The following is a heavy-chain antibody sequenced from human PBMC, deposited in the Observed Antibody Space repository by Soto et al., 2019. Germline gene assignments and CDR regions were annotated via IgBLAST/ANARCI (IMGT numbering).Heavy chain of an antibody. CDR1: GFTFNSYA. Sequence: EVQLLESGGGLVQPGGSLRLSCAASGFTFNSYAMSWVRQAPGKGLEWVAAISGSGDNTYYADSVKGRFTISRDNSKNTLDLQMNGLRVEVTAVYYCAKGGWGYMWNDSFEYWGGGTLVAVSS. CDR2: ISGSGDNT. V-gene: IGHV3-23*01. CDR3: AKGGWGYMWNDSFEY. D-gene: IGHD1-1*01. J-gene: IGHJ4*02.